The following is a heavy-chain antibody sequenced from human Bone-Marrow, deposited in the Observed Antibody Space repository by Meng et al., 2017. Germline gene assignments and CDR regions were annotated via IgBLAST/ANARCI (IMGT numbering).Heavy chain of an antibody. CDR2: TNSDGSST. CDR1: GFIFSGSW. CDR3: ARDRRSSDLPDY. J-gene: IGHJ4*02. Sequence: EVQLVESGGGLVKPGGSLRLSCAASGFIFSGSWMHWVRQAPGKGLVWVSRTNSDGSSTRYADSVKGRFTISRDNAKNTLYLQMNSLRAEDTAVYYCARDRRSSDLPDYWGQGTLVTVSS. D-gene: IGHD3/OR15-3a*01. V-gene: IGHV3-74*01.